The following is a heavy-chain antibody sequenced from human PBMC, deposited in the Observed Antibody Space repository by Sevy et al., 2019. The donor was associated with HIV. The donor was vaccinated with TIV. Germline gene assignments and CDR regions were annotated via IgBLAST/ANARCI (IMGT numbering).Heavy chain of an antibody. J-gene: IGHJ6*02. D-gene: IGHD3-3*02. Sequence: GGSLRLSCVASGFTFSTYAMSWVRQAPGKGLEWVSAISDSGGSTYYADSVKGRFTISRDKSKNTLYLQLNSLRVEDTAVFYCAKGDSTFYGLDVWGQGTTVTVSS. CDR3: AKGDSTFYGLDV. CDR2: ISDSGGST. CDR1: GFTFSTYA. V-gene: IGHV3-23*01.